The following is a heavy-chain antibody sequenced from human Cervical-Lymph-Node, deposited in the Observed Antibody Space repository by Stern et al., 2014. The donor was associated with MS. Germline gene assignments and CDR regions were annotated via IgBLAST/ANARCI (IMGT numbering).Heavy chain of an antibody. J-gene: IGHJ6*02. CDR2: IIPIIGIA. V-gene: IGHV1-69*01. Sequence: QEPLVQSGAEVKKPGSSVKVSCQASGGAFNVYAINWLRQAPGQGLEWMGGIIPIIGIANYAQKFQGRVMITADESTRTSSMQLSSLTSNDTAVYYCARDGRHTNNYGLDVWGQGTTVTVSS. CDR3: ARDGRHTNNYGLDV. CDR1: GGAFNVYA.